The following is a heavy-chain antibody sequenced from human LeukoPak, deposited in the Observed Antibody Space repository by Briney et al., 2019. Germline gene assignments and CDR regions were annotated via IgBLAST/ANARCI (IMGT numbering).Heavy chain of an antibody. CDR1: GGSFSGYY. CDR2: IDHSGST. Sequence: SETLSLTCAVYGGSFSGYYWTWIRQPPGKGLEWIGEIDHSGSTNYNPSLKSRVTISVDTSKNQFSLKLSSVTAADTAVYYCARHGGRDGYIDYYYYYMDVWGKGTTVTISS. V-gene: IGHV4-34*01. D-gene: IGHD5-24*01. CDR3: ARHGGRDGYIDYYYYYMDV. J-gene: IGHJ6*03.